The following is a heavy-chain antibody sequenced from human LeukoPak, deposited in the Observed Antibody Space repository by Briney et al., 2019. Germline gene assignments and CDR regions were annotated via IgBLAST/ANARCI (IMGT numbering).Heavy chain of an antibody. CDR3: ARVFRPSLTVFIIRGAFDI. V-gene: IGHV3-48*04. CDR1: GFTFSSYS. J-gene: IGHJ3*02. D-gene: IGHD3-3*01. Sequence: GGSLRLSCAASGFTFSSYSMNWVRQAPGKGLEWVSYISSSSSTIHYADSVKGRFTISRDNDKNSLYLQMNSLRVEDTAVYYCARVFRPSLTVFIIRGAFDIWGQGTMVTVSS. CDR2: ISSSSSTI.